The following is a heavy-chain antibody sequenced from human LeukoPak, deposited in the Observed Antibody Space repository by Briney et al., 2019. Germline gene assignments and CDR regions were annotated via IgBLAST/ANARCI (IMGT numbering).Heavy chain of an antibody. D-gene: IGHD3-3*01. CDR1: GFIFSGYG. CDR2: IRYDGSNT. Sequence: QPGGSLRLSCAASGFIFSGYGIHWVRQAPGKGLEWVAFIRYDGSNTYYADSVKGRFTISKDNSKNTLYLQMNSLRAEDTAVYYCANAPYDFWSGYLDYWGQGTLVTVSS. CDR3: ANAPYDFWSGYLDY. J-gene: IGHJ4*02. V-gene: IGHV3-30*02.